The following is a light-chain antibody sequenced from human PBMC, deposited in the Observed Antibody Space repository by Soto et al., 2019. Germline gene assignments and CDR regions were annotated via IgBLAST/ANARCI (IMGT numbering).Light chain of an antibody. CDR3: QQYNNLPWT. CDR1: QSVSSN. J-gene: IGKJ1*01. V-gene: IGKV3-15*01. CDR2: GAS. Sequence: EIVMTQSPATLSVSPGERATLSCRASQSVSSNLAGYQQKPGQAHRLLIYGASTRATGIPARFSGSASGTECTLTISSLQSEDFAVYYCQQYNNLPWTFDQGNKVEIK.